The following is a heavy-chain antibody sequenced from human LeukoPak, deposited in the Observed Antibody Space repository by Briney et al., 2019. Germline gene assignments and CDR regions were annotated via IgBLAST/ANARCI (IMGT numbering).Heavy chain of an antibody. CDR3: ARDGGDDIVVVPDMDY. Sequence: ASVNVSCKASGYTFTGYYMHWVRQAPGQGLEWMGWINPNSGGTNYAQKFQGRVTMTRDTSISTAYMELSRLRSDDTAVYYCARDGGDDIVVVPDMDYWGQGTLVTVSS. V-gene: IGHV1-2*02. D-gene: IGHD2-2*01. CDR1: GYTFTGYY. CDR2: INPNSGGT. J-gene: IGHJ4*02.